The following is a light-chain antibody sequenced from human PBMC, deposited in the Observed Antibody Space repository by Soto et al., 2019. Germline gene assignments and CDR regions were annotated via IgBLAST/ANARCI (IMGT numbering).Light chain of an antibody. CDR2: GAS. CDR1: QSVSSSY. CDR3: HQYGSSLFT. V-gene: IGKV3-20*01. Sequence: ELVLTQSPGTLSLSPGERATLSCRASQSVSSSYLAWYQQKPGQAPRLLIYGASSRATGIPDRFSGSASGTDCTRTISRLEPEDFALYYCHQYGSSLFTFGPGTKVYIK. J-gene: IGKJ3*01.